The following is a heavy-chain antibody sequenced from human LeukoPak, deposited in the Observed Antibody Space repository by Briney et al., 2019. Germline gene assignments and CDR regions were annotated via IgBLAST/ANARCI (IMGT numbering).Heavy chain of an antibody. D-gene: IGHD3-22*01. J-gene: IGHJ6*02. CDR1: GFTFSSFP. CDR2: ISGSGGDT. Sequence: GGSLRLSCAASGFTFSSFPMTWVRQPPGKGLDGVSSISGSGGDTYYQDFVKGRFTISRDNSKSTLYLQMNSLRAEDTAVYYCARILGHDSSGYYYYGMDVWGQGTTVTVSS. V-gene: IGHV3-23*01. CDR3: ARILGHDSSGYYYYGMDV.